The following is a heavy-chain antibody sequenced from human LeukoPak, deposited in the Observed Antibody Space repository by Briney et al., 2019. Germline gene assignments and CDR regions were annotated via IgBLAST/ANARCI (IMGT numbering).Heavy chain of an antibody. J-gene: IGHJ6*02. CDR2: ISGSGGST. CDR1: GFTFSSYA. CDR3: AKENYYDSSGPLVGYYGMDV. Sequence: GGSLRLSCAASGFTFSSYAMSWVRQAPGKGLEWVSAISGSGGSTYYADSVKGRFTISRDNSKNTLYLQMNSLRAEDTAVYYCAKENYYDSSGPLVGYYGMDVWGQGTTVTVSS. D-gene: IGHD3-22*01. V-gene: IGHV3-23*01.